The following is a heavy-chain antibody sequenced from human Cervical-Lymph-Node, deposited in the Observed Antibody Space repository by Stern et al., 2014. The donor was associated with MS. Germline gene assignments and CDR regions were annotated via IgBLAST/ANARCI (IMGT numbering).Heavy chain of an antibody. J-gene: IGHJ5*02. Sequence: ESGPVLVKPTETLTLTCTVSGFSLNNPTMGVSWIRQPPGKALEWLGHLFLNDEKSYSTSLKSRLTISKDISKSQVVLTMSNMDPVDTATYSCARTSYYSDSGTWVGWFDPWGQGTLVTVSS. CDR1: GFSLNNPTMG. D-gene: IGHD3-10*01. CDR3: ARTSYYSDSGTWVGWFDP. V-gene: IGHV2-26*01. CDR2: LFLNDEK.